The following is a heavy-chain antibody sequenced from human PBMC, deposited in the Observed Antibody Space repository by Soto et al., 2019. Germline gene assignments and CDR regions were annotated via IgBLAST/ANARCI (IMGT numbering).Heavy chain of an antibody. CDR3: ARVDLGAFDL. Sequence: EVQLLESGGGLVQPGESLRLSCAASGFTFSYYWMHWVRQAPGMGLVWVSRIHSDGSSTTYADSVTGRFTISRANARNTLYLQMTSLRSEDTAVYYCARVDLGAFDLWGQGTVLTVSS. J-gene: IGHJ3*01. CDR1: GFTFSYYW. CDR2: IHSDGSST. D-gene: IGHD3-16*01. V-gene: IGHV3-74*01.